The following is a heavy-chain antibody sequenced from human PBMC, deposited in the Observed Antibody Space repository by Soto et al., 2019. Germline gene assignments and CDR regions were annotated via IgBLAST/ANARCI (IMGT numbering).Heavy chain of an antibody. CDR2: IYYSGST. Sequence: LSLTCTVSGGSISSSSYYWGWIRQPPGKGLEWIGSIYYSGSTYYNPSLKSRVTISVDTSKNQFSLKLSSVTAADTAVYYCARGESSGSYYYYYYGMDVWGQGTTVTVSS. V-gene: IGHV4-39*01. CDR1: GGSISSSSYY. D-gene: IGHD6-19*01. CDR3: ARGESSGSYYYYYYGMDV. J-gene: IGHJ6*02.